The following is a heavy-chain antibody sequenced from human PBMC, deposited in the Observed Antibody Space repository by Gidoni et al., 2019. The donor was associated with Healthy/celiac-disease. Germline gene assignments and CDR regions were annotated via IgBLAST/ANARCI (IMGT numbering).Heavy chain of an antibody. CDR3: ARDQKGDHGYYYDSSGYPVHDAFDI. J-gene: IGHJ3*02. CDR1: VRSISSVGYY. V-gene: IGHV4-31*03. D-gene: IGHD3-22*01. CDR2: IYYSGST. Sequence: QVQLQESGPGLVLPSQTLSLTCTVPVRSISSVGYYWSWVRQHPGMGLEWIGYIYYSGSTYYNPSLKSRVTISVDTSKNQFSLKLSSVTAADTAVYYCARDQKGDHGYYYDSSGYPVHDAFDIWGQGTMVTVSS.